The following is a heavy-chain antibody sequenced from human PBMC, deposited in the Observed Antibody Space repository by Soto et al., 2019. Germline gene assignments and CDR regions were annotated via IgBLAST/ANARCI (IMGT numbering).Heavy chain of an antibody. V-gene: IGHV1-3*01. D-gene: IGHD5-18*01. Sequence: ASVKVSCKASGYTFTSYAMHWVRQAPGQRLEWKGWINAGNGNTKYSQKFQGRVTITRDTSASTAYMELSSLRSEDTAVYYCARAGYSYGLSYYYYGMDVWGQGTTVTVSS. CDR1: GYTFTSYA. CDR2: INAGNGNT. J-gene: IGHJ6*02. CDR3: ARAGYSYGLSYYYYGMDV.